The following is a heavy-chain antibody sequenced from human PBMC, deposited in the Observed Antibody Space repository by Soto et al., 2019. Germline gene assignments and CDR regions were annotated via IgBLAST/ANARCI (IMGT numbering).Heavy chain of an antibody. D-gene: IGHD6-13*01. Sequence: QVQLVQSGAEVKKPGSSVKVSCKASGGTFSSYAISWVRQVPGQGLEWMGRIIPIFGTTNYAQKFQGRVTITADESTSTAYMDLSSLRSEDTAVDYCAAEVGSNWYVRFDPWGQGTLVTVSS. CDR1: GGTFSSYA. CDR3: AAEVGSNWYVRFDP. J-gene: IGHJ5*02. CDR2: IIPIFGTT. V-gene: IGHV1-69*15.